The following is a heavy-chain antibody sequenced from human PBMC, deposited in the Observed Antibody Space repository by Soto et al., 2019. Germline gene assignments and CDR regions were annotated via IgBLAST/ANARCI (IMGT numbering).Heavy chain of an antibody. Sequence: PSETLSLTCTVSGGSISSSSYYWGWVRQPPGKGLEWIGSIYYSGSTYYNPSLKSRVTISVDTSKNQFSLKLSSVTAADTAVYYCARYDSSGYWGENWFDPWGQGTLVTVSS. J-gene: IGHJ5*02. CDR3: ARYDSSGYWGENWFDP. CDR2: IYYSGST. CDR1: GGSISSSSYY. D-gene: IGHD3-22*01. V-gene: IGHV4-39*01.